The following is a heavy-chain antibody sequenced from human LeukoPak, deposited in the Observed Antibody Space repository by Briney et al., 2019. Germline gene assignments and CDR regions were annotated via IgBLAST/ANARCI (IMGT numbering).Heavy chain of an antibody. Sequence: SVTVSLTCAVYGGSFSGYYWSWIRQPPGKGLEWIGEINHSGSTYYYPSLKGRVTISVDTSKNQISLKLSSVTAADTAVFYCVRYVVSGSGIYDFDYWGQGTLVSVSS. CDR1: GGSFSGYY. CDR3: VRYVVSGSGIYDFDY. J-gene: IGHJ4*02. D-gene: IGHD3-10*01. CDR2: INHSGST. V-gene: IGHV4-34*01.